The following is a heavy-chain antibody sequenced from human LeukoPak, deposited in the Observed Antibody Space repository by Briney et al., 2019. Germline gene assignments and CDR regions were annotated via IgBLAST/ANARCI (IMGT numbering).Heavy chain of an antibody. CDR1: GYTFTSYG. CDR2: ISAYNGNT. D-gene: IGHD2-15*01. Sequence: GASVKVPCKASGYTFTSYGISWVRQAPGQGLEWMGWISAYNGNTNYAQKLQGRVTMTTDTSTSTAYMELRSLRSDDTAVYYCARALTPDIVATFDYWGQGTLVTVSS. J-gene: IGHJ4*02. CDR3: ARALTPDIVATFDY. V-gene: IGHV1-18*01.